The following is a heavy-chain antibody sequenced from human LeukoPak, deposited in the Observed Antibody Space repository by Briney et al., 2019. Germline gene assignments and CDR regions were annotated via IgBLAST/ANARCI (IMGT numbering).Heavy chain of an antibody. CDR1: GFTFSSYA. CDR3: AKTYDFWSGYYKAHYYYYYMDV. J-gene: IGHJ6*03. CDR2: ISGSGGST. Sequence: GMSLRLSCAASGFTFSSYAMSWVRQAPGKGLEWVSAISGSGGSTYYADSVKGRFTISRDNSKNTLYLQMNSLRAEDTAVYYCAKTYDFWSGYYKAHYYYYYMDVWGKGTTVTVSS. D-gene: IGHD3-3*01. V-gene: IGHV3-23*01.